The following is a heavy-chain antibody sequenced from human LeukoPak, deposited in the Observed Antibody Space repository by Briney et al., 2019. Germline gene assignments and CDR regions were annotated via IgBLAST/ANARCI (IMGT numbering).Heavy chain of an antibody. J-gene: IGHJ3*02. D-gene: IGHD6-19*01. Sequence: ASVKVSCKASGYTFTGHYVHWVRQAPGQGLEWMGWINPNNGGTNYVQKFQGRVTMTRDTSISTAYTELSRLRSDDTAVYYCARTYSSGWFDAFDIWGQGTMVTVSP. CDR3: ARTYSSGWFDAFDI. CDR2: INPNNGGT. CDR1: GYTFTGHY. V-gene: IGHV1-2*02.